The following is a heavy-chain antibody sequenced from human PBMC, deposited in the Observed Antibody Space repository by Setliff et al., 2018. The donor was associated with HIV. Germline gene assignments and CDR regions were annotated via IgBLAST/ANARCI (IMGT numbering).Heavy chain of an antibody. CDR1: GGSISSGSYY. Sequence: PSETLSLTCTVSGGSISSGSYYWNWIRQPAGKGLEWIGRIYTSGSTNYNPSLKSRVTISVDTSKNQFSLKLSSVTAADTAVYYCARAAYCGGDCYSHDAFDIWGQGTMVTVSS. CDR2: IYTSGST. V-gene: IGHV4-61*02. D-gene: IGHD2-21*02. J-gene: IGHJ3*02. CDR3: ARAAYCGGDCYSHDAFDI.